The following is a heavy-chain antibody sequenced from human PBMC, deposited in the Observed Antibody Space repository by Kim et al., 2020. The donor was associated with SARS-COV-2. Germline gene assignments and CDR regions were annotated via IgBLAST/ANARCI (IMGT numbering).Heavy chain of an antibody. V-gene: IGHV3-21*01. D-gene: IGHD6-19*01. CDR2: ISSSSSYI. J-gene: IGHJ4*02. Sequence: GGSLRLSCAASGFTFSSYSMNWVRQAPGKGLEWVSSISSSSSYIYYADSVKGRFTISRDNAKNSLYLQMNSLRAEDTAVYYCARERGSGWEIDYWGQGTLVTVSS. CDR3: ARERGSGWEIDY. CDR1: GFTFSSYS.